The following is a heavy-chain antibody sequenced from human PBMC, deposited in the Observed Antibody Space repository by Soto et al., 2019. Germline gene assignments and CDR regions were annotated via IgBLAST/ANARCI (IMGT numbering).Heavy chain of an antibody. J-gene: IGHJ4*02. Sequence: EVQLLESGGGLVQPGGSLRLPCAASGFTFSKYSITWVRQAAGKGLEWVSSNSGPAGSTYYADSVKGRFTISRDNSKNTLYLQMNSLRAEDTALYYCARDERIAVAGTDNWGQGTLVTVTS. CDR3: ARDERIAVAGTDN. CDR1: GFTFSKYS. CDR2: NSGPAGST. V-gene: IGHV3-23*01. D-gene: IGHD6-19*01.